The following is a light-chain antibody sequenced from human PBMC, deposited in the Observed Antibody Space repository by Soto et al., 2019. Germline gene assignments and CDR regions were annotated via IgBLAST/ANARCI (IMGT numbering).Light chain of an antibody. V-gene: IGKV2-30*01. J-gene: IGKJ1*01. CDR1: QSLVFSDGNIY. Sequence: DVVLTQSPLSLPVALGQPASISCRSSQSLVFSDGNIYLNWFHQRPGQSPRRLIYKVSNRDSGVPDRFSGSGSGTDFTLKISRAVAEDVGVYYCMQGTRWPWTFGQGTKVEIK. CDR2: KVS. CDR3: MQGTRWPWT.